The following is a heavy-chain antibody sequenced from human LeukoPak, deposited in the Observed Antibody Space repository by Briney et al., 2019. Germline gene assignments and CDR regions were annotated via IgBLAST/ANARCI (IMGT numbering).Heavy chain of an antibody. CDR2: ISYDGSSK. J-gene: IGHJ6*02. V-gene: IGHV3-30*04. CDR3: ARDRGLGIAAAGTRPRALEGGMDV. D-gene: IGHD6-13*01. CDR1: GFTFSSYA. Sequence: GGSLRLSCAASGFTFSSYAMHWVRQAPGKGLEWVAVISYDGSSKYYADSVKGRFTISRDNSKNTLYLQMNSLRAEDTAVYYCARDRGLGIAAAGTRPRALEGGMDVWGQGTTVTVSS.